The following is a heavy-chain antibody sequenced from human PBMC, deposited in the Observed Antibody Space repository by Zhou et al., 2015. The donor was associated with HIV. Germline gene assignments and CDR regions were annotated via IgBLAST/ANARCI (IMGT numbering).Heavy chain of an antibody. V-gene: IGHV1-58*01. Sequence: QMQLVQSGPEVKKPGTSVKVSCKTSGFTFSSSAVQWVRQVRGQRLECMGWIVVGSGQTNYAQKFQERVTFSRDMSTSTVYMELSSVRSEDTAVYYCAAALDIICGGSCNTYYYYAMDVWGQGTTVTVSS. J-gene: IGHJ6*02. CDR3: AAALDIICGGSCNTYYYYAMDV. CDR2: IVVGSGQT. CDR1: GFTFSSSA. D-gene: IGHD2-15*01.